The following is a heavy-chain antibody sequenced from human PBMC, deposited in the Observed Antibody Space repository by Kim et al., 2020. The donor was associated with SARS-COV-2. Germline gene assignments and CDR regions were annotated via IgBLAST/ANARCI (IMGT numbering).Heavy chain of an antibody. Sequence: YADSVKGRFTISRDNSKNTLYLQMNSLRAEDTAVYYCAKERSTWPGAFDIWGQGTMVTVSS. CDR3: AKERSTWPGAFDI. J-gene: IGHJ3*02. D-gene: IGHD2-2*01. V-gene: IGHV3-23*01.